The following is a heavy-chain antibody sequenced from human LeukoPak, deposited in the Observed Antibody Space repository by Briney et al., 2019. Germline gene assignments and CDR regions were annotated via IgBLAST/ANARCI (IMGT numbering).Heavy chain of an antibody. Sequence: GGSLRLSCAASGFTFSGCGMHWVRQAPGKGLEWAAFIWYDGRDKYYVDSVKGRFTISRDNSKNTLYLQMNSLRAEDTAMYYCAKDPYSYGSYFDYWGQGTLVTVSS. CDR2: IWYDGRDK. CDR1: GFTFSGCG. J-gene: IGHJ4*02. V-gene: IGHV3-30*02. D-gene: IGHD5-18*01. CDR3: AKDPYSYGSYFDY.